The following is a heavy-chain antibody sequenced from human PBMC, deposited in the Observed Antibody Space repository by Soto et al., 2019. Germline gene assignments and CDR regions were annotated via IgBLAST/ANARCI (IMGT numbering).Heavy chain of an antibody. J-gene: IGHJ6*02. CDR1: GGSISSGDYF. Sequence: QVQLQESGPGLVKPSQTLSLTCTVSGGSISSGDYFWSWIRQSPGKGPEWIGYISSIGSTYYNPSLKSRVSVSRDTSKNQFSLMLSSVTTTDTAVHYCARGLVIRPYYYHGMDVWGQGTTVTVSS. CDR2: ISSIGST. CDR3: ARGLVIRPYYYHGMDV. D-gene: IGHD3-9*01. V-gene: IGHV4-30-4*01.